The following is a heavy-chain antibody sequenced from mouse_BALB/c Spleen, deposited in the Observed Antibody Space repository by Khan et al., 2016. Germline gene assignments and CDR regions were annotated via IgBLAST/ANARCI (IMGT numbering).Heavy chain of an antibody. J-gene: IGHJ3*01. V-gene: IGHV1-80*01. CDR2: IYPGDGDT. D-gene: IGHD2-14*01. Sequence: QVQLQQSGAELVRPGSSVTISCKASGYAFSGYWMNWVKQRPGQGLEWIGQIYPGDGDTNYNGKFKGKATLTADKSSSTAYMQLSSLPSEDSAVYFCARGTPFASWGQGTLVTVSA. CDR3: ARGTPFAS. CDR1: GYAFSGYW.